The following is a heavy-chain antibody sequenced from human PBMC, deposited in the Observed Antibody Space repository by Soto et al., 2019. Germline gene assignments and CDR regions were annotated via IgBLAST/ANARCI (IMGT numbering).Heavy chain of an antibody. V-gene: IGHV4-34*01. CDR3: AIDPTMTAESCFDY. CDR1: GGSFSGYY. CDR2: INHSGST. D-gene: IGHD2-21*02. J-gene: IGHJ4*02. Sequence: QVQLQQWGAGLLKPSETLSLTCAVYGGSFSGYYWSWIRQPPGKGLEWIGEINHSGSTNYNPSLKRRVTISVDTSKNQFSLKLSSVTAADTAVYYCAIDPTMTAESCFDYWGQGTLVTVSS.